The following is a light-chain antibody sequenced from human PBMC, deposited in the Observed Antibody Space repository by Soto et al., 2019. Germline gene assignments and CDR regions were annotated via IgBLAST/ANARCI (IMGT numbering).Light chain of an antibody. V-gene: IGKV1-9*01. CDR2: AAS. CDR1: QGISSY. Sequence: DIQLTQSPSFLSASIGDRVTITCRASQGISSYLAWYQQKPGKAPQLLIYAASTLESGVPSRFSVSGSGTEFTPTISSLQPEDFATYYCQKVNSYPITSGQGTRLEIK. J-gene: IGKJ5*01. CDR3: QKVNSYPIT.